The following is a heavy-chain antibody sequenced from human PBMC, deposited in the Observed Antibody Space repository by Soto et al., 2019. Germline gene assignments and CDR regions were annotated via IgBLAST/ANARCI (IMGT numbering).Heavy chain of an antibody. CDR1: GGSFSGYY. V-gene: IGHV4-34*01. Sequence: SDTLSLTCAVYGGSFSGYYWSWIRQPPGKGLEWIGEINHSGSTNYNPSLKSRVTISVDTSKNQFSLKLSSVTAADTAVYYCARGKHLKLYYGMDVWGQGTTVTVSS. CDR3: ARGKHLKLYYGMDV. CDR2: INHSGST. J-gene: IGHJ6*02.